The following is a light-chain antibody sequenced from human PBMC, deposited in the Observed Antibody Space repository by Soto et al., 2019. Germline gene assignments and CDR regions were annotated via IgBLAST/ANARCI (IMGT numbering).Light chain of an antibody. V-gene: IGLV2-23*01. J-gene: IGLJ1*01. Sequence: QSVLAQPASVSGSPGQSITISCTGASGYVATYSLVSWYQQHPGKAPKVVIYEGHKRPSGVPDRFSGSTSVNTASLTISGLQTDDEADYYCCLYVGATTYVFGTGTKVTVL. CDR1: SGYVATYSL. CDR2: EGH. CDR3: CLYVGATTYV.